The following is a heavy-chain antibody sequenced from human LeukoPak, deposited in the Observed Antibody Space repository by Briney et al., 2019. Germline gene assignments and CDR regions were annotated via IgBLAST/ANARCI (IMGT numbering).Heavy chain of an antibody. CDR2: IYPGDSGP. J-gene: IGHJ3*01. Sequence: GESLQISCKVSGYRFTSYCIGWVRQMPGKGLEWMGIIYPGDSGPTYSPSFQGQVTISVDKSINTAYLQWSSLQASDTAIYYCGMSGDRVPLQDDVFDVWGQGTMVTAST. D-gene: IGHD1-26*01. V-gene: IGHV5-51*01. CDR3: GMSGDRVPLQDDVFDV. CDR1: GYRFTSYC.